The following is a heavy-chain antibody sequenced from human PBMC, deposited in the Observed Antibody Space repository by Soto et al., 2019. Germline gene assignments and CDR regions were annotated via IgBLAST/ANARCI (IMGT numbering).Heavy chain of an antibody. CDR2: ISSSSSYI. D-gene: IGHD6-13*01. CDR1: GFTFSSYS. CDR3: ARVAKGQQLNWFDP. Sequence: GGSLRLSCAASGFTFSSYSMNWVRQAPGKGLEWVSSISSSSSYIYYADSVKGRFTISRDNAKNSLYLQMNSLRAEDTAVYYCARVAKGQQLNWFDPWGQGTLVPVSS. J-gene: IGHJ5*02. V-gene: IGHV3-21*01.